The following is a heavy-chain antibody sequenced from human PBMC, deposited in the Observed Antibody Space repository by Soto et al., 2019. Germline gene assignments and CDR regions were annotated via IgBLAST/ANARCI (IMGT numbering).Heavy chain of an antibody. D-gene: IGHD1-26*01. Sequence: EVQLVESGGGLVKPGGSLRLSCVVSGFTLSDAWMNWVRQAPGKGLEWVGRIKSKASGGTADHAAPVRGRFTISRDDSKTTLFLQMNSLKTEDTAVYYCVSEQAESGYWGQGTLVTVSS. CDR2: IKSKASGGTA. J-gene: IGHJ4*02. CDR3: VSEQAESGY. CDR1: GFTLSDAW. V-gene: IGHV3-15*07.